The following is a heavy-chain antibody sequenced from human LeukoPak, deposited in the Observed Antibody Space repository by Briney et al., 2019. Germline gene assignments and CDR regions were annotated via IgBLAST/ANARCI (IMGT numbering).Heavy chain of an antibody. CDR2: IYTSGST. V-gene: IGHV4-4*07. CDR1: GGSISSYY. Sequence: PSETLSLTCTVSGGSISSYYWSWIRQPAAKGLEWIGRIYTSGSTNYNLSLKCRVTLSVDSSKNQFSLKLSSVTDAKAAVYYWTTVVLGNCNCEYNYFDPWGEGTMVTVSS. CDR3: TTVVLGNCNCEYNYFDP. D-gene: IGHD2-15*01. J-gene: IGHJ5*01.